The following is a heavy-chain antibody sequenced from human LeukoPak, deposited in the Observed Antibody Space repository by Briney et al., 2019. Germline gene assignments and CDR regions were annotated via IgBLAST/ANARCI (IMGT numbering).Heavy chain of an antibody. J-gene: IGHJ6*03. D-gene: IGHD3-10*01. CDR1: GFTFSSYS. CDR3: ARGSGSYKYYYYYMDV. Sequence: GGSLRLSCAASGFTFSSYSMNWVRQAPGKGLEWVSYISSSGSTIYYADSVKGRFTISRDNAKNSLYLQMNSLRAEDTAVYYCARGSGSYKYYYYYMDVWGQGTTVTISS. CDR2: ISSSGSTI. V-gene: IGHV3-48*04.